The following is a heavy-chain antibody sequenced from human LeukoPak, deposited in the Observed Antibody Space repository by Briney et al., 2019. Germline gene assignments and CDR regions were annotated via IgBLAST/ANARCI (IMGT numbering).Heavy chain of an antibody. CDR2: INPSGGST. CDR3: ARAAMGWGVFDY. Sequence: ASVKVSCKASGYTFTSYYMHWVRQAPGQGLEWMGIINPSGGSTSYAQKFQGRVTMTRDMSTSTVYMELSSLRSEDTAVYYCARAAMGWGVFDYWGQGTLVTVSS. V-gene: IGHV1-46*01. J-gene: IGHJ4*02. CDR1: GYTFTSYY. D-gene: IGHD5-18*01.